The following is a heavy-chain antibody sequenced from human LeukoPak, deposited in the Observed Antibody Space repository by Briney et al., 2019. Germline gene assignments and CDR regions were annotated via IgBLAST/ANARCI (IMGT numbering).Heavy chain of an antibody. V-gene: IGHV3-33*01. CDR1: GFTFSSYG. J-gene: IGHJ4*02. Sequence: GGSLRLSCAASGFTFSSYGMHWVRQAPGKGLEWVAVIWYDGSNKYYADSVKGRFTISRDNAKNSLYLQMNSLRAEDTAVYYCAREGGSTSCCSDYWGQGTLVTVSS. D-gene: IGHD2-2*01. CDR2: IWYDGSNK. CDR3: AREGGSTSCCSDY.